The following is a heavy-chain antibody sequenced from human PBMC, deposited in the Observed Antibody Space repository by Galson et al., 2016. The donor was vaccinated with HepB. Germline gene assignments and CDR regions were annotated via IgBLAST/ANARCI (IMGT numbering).Heavy chain of an antibody. V-gene: IGHV4-31*03. CDR1: SGSISTGGYY. J-gene: IGHJ5*02. CDR2: IYYSGST. D-gene: IGHD3-22*01. Sequence: TLSLTCNVSSGSISTGGYYWSWIRQYPGKGLEWIGHIYYSGSTSYNPSLKSRLSISVDTSKNQFSLNLSSVTVADTSVYFCTRRVSGYFKSWGQGTLVTVSS. CDR3: TRRVSGYFKS.